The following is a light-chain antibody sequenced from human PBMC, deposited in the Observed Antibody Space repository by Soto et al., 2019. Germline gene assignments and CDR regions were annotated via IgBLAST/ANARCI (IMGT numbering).Light chain of an antibody. V-gene: IGKV3-15*01. CDR3: QTYNNLLSYS. J-gene: IGKJ2*01. CDR2: GAS. CDR1: QSVSSN. Sequence: EIVMTQSPATLSVSPGERATLSCRASQSVSSNLAWSQQKPGHAPRLLIYGASTRATGIPAGVSGSGSGTQFMITITSLLYEDFGVYDCQTYNNLLSYSFGQRNKLEIK.